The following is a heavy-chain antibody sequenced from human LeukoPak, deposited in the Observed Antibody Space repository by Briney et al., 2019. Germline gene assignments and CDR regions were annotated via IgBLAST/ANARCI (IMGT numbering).Heavy chain of an antibody. CDR3: ARGGSSWYNCYFDL. V-gene: IGHV4-59*01. Sequence: SETLSLTCTVSGGSISNYYWSWIRQPPGKGLEWIGYVYYSGSTDHNPSLKSRVTTSVDAAKKQFSLKLNSVTAADTAVYYCARGGSSWYNCYFDLWGRGTLVTVSS. D-gene: IGHD6-13*01. CDR1: GGSISNYY. CDR2: VYYSGST. J-gene: IGHJ2*01.